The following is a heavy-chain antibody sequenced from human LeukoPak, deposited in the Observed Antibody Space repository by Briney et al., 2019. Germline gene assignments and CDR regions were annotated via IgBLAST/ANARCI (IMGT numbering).Heavy chain of an antibody. CDR1: GFTFSNFA. Sequence: GGSLRLSCTASGFTFSNFAMNWVRQTPGKGLEWVSVISGSGSTYYADSVKGRFTISRDNSKNTLYLQMNSLRAEDTAVYYCAKVPPYYYDSSGYYYDLRAERNDYWGQGTLVTVSS. CDR3: AKVPPYYYDSSGYYYDLRAERNDY. D-gene: IGHD3-22*01. J-gene: IGHJ4*02. V-gene: IGHV3-23*01. CDR2: ISGSGST.